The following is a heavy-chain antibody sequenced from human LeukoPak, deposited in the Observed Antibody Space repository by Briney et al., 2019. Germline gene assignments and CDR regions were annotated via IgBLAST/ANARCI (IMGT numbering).Heavy chain of an antibody. D-gene: IGHD3-3*01. J-gene: IGHJ3*02. CDR1: GFTFSRYS. V-gene: IGHV3-21*01. CDR3: ARGSRFGVVGRDAFDI. Sequence: GGSLRLSCAASGFTFSRYSMNWVRQAPGKGLEWVSSISIYSNYIYYAESVKGRFTISRNNAKNALYLQMNSLRAEDTAVYYCARGSRFGVVGRDAFDIWGQGTMVTVSS. CDR2: ISIYSNYI.